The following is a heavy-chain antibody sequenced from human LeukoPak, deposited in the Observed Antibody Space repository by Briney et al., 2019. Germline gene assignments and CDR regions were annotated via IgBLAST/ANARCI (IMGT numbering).Heavy chain of an antibody. CDR1: GFTFSSYW. CDR2: IKQDGSEK. CDR3: ARDEKYYYDTSGYYSDAFDI. D-gene: IGHD3-22*01. Sequence: GVSLTLSCAASGFTFSSYWMSWVRQAPGKGLEGVANIKQDGSEKYYVDSVKGRFTISRDNAKNSLYLQMNSLRAEDTAVYYCARDEKYYYDTSGYYSDAFDIWGQGTMVTVSS. V-gene: IGHV3-7*01. J-gene: IGHJ3*02.